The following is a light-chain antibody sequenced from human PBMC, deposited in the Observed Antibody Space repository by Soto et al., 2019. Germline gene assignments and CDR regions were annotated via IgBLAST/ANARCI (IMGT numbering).Light chain of an antibody. CDR1: SSDVGSYNL. J-gene: IGLJ3*02. Sequence: QSALTQPASVSGSPGQSITISCTGTSSDVGSYNLVSWYQQHPDKAPKLMIYEGTKRPSGLSNRFSGSMSGNTASLTISGLQAEDEADYYCCSYAGSSWVFGGGTKVTVL. CDR3: CSYAGSSWV. V-gene: IGLV2-23*01. CDR2: EGT.